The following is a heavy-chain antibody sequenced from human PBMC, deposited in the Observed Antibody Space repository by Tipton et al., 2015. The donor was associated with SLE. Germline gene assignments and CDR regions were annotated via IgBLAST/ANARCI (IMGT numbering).Heavy chain of an antibody. CDR3: ARGDLYDYIWGSYRLDAFDI. CDR1: GASMSSHY. Sequence: TLSLTCTVSGASMSSHYWSWIRQPPGKGLEWIGYINYLGDTDYNPSLKRRVTTSADTSKSQFSLTLNLVTAADTAVYYCARGDLYDYIWGSYRLDAFDIWGQGTMVTVPS. V-gene: IGHV4-59*11. D-gene: IGHD3-16*02. J-gene: IGHJ3*02. CDR2: INYLGDT.